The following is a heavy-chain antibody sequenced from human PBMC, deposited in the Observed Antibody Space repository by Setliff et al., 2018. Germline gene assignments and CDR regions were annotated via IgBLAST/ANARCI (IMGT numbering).Heavy chain of an antibody. CDR2: IKGDGSEK. Sequence: LRLSCAASAFTFQNYWMSWVRQAPGKGLEWVANIKGDGSEKFYLDSVKGRFTISSDNAKNSLYLQMNSLRAEDTAVYYCARDRISRYYDSGAHAFDIWGQGTMVTVSS. J-gene: IGHJ3*02. CDR1: AFTFQNYW. CDR3: ARDRISRYYDSGAHAFDI. V-gene: IGHV3-7*03. D-gene: IGHD3-22*01.